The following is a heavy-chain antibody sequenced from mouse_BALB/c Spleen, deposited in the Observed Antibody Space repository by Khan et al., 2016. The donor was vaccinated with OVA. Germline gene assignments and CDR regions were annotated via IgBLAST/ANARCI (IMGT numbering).Heavy chain of an antibody. CDR1: GYTFTSYW. Sequence: QVQLKQSGAELVKAGASVKMSCKASGYTFTSYWMHWVKQRLGQGLEWFAETNPTNGRTYDNEKFKSKATLTVDKSSSTAYILLSGPTFEDSAVYYCARIKKIVATYFDYWGQGTTLTVSS. D-gene: IGHD1-1*01. J-gene: IGHJ2*01. CDR2: TNPTNGRT. V-gene: IGHV1S81*02. CDR3: ARIKKIVATYFDY.